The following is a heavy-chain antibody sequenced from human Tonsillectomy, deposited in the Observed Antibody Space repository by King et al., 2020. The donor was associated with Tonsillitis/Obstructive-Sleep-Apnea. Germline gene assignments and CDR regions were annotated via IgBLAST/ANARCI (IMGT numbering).Heavy chain of an antibody. Sequence: VQLPQWGAGLLKPSETLSLTCAVYGGSFSGYYWSWLRQPPGKGLEWIGEINHSGSTNYNPSLKSRVTISVDTSKNQFSLKLSSVTAADTAVYYCARKLIVVVPAGFDPWGQGTLVTVSS. V-gene: IGHV4-34*01. CDR3: ARKLIVVVPAGFDP. D-gene: IGHD2-2*01. CDR2: INHSGST. CDR1: GGSFSGYY. J-gene: IGHJ5*02.